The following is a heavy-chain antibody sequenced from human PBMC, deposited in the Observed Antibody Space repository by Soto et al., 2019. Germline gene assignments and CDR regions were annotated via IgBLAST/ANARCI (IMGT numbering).Heavy chain of an antibody. CDR3: ARHREDLSAFIDY. CDR1: EYIFTNYW. D-gene: IGHD3-3*02. V-gene: IGHV5-51*01. CDR2: IYPGDSDT. J-gene: IGHJ4*02. Sequence: GESLKISCRGSEYIFTNYWIGWVRQLPGKGLEWMGIIYPGDSDTRYGPSFQGQVTLSVDKSISTAYLQWSSLKASDTAMYYCARHREDLSAFIDYWGQGTLVTVPQ.